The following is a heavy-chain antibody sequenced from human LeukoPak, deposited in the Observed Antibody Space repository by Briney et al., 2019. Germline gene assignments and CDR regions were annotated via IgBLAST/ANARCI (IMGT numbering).Heavy chain of an antibody. V-gene: IGHV3-33*06. CDR1: GFTFSHYA. D-gene: IGHD4-11*01. J-gene: IGHJ4*02. CDR3: AKDAERGFDFSNSLQS. CDR2: IWNDGSDT. Sequence: ARSLRLSCTTSGFTFSHYAMHWVRQAPGKGLQWVAVIWNDGSDTYYAHSVKGRFTISRDNSKKTVYLQLSSLRVEDTAVYYCAKDAERGFDFSNSLQSWGQGTLVSVSS.